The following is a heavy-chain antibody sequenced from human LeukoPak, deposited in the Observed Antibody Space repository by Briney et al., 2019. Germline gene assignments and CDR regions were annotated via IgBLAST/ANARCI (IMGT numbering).Heavy chain of an antibody. J-gene: IGHJ4*02. V-gene: IGHV1-18*01. CDR1: GYAFTNYA. Sequence: ASVKVSCKASGYAFTNYAISWVRQAPGQGLEWMGWISVYNGNTNYAQKLQGRVTMTADTSTTTAYMELRSLRSDDTAVYYCARGYCSSATCRHFDYWGRGTLVTVSS. D-gene: IGHD2-2*01. CDR3: ARGYCSSATCRHFDY. CDR2: ISVYNGNT.